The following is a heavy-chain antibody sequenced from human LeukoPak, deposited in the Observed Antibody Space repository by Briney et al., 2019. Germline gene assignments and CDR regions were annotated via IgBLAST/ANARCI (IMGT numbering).Heavy chain of an antibody. V-gene: IGHV1-69*04. CDR1: GGTFSSYA. CDR2: IIPILGIA. CDR3: ARDHIAAAGTGSDY. D-gene: IGHD6-13*01. J-gene: IGHJ4*02. Sequence: SVKVSCKASGGTFSSYAISWVRQAPGQGLEWMGRIIPILGIANYAQKFQGRVTITADKSTSTAYMELSSLRSEDTAVYYCARDHIAAAGTGSDYWGQGTLVTVSS.